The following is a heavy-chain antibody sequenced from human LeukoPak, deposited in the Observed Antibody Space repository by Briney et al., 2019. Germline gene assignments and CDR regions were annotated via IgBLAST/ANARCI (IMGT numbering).Heavy chain of an antibody. Sequence: GGSLRLSCAASGFTFSTYWMSWVRQAPGKGLEWVANINEDGSEKYYVDSVKGRFTISRDNAKNSLYLQMNSLRAEDTAVYYCAKEEGYYYDSGGYYVEYFQHWDQGTLVTVSS. V-gene: IGHV3-7*03. D-gene: IGHD3-22*01. J-gene: IGHJ1*01. CDR2: INEDGSEK. CDR3: AKEEGYYYDSGGYYVEYFQH. CDR1: GFTFSTYW.